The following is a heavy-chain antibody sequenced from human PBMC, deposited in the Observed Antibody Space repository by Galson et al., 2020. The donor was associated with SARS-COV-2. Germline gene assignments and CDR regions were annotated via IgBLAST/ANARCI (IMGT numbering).Heavy chain of an antibody. CDR2: IYHSGAT. V-gene: IGHV4-30-2*01. J-gene: IGHJ2*01. D-gene: IGHD5-18*01. CDR3: ARRYTYGLSPYWYFDL. CDR1: GGSNNSGGYS. Sequence: SETLYLTCAVSGGSNNSGGYSWTWIRQPPGKGPEWIGYIYHSGATHYNPSLQSRLTISVDRSKNQLSLDLRSVNVADTAVYYCARRYTYGLSPYWYFDLWGRGTLGTVSS.